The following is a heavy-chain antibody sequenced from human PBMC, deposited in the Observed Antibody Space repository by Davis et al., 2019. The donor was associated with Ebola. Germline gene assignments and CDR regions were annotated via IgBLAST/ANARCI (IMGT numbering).Heavy chain of an antibody. CDR1: GFTFSSYA. V-gene: IGHV3-30*04. J-gene: IGHJ2*01. Sequence: GESLKISCAASGFTFSSYAMHWVRQAPGKGLEWVAVISYDGSNKYYADSVKGRFTISRDNSKNTLYLQMNSLRAEDTAVYYCARGAVTTRDWYFDLWGRGTLVTVSS. D-gene: IGHD4-17*01. CDR3: ARGAVTTRDWYFDL. CDR2: ISYDGSNK.